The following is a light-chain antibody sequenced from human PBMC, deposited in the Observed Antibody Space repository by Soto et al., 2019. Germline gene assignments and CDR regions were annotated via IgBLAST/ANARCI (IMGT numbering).Light chain of an antibody. CDR1: QSISSW. J-gene: IGKJ1*01. CDR3: QQYKSYSLT. V-gene: IGKV1-5*03. CDR2: KAS. Sequence: DIQMTQSPSTLSASVGDRVTITCRASQSISSWLAGYQQKPGKAPKLLIYKASSLESGVPSRFSGSGSGTEFTLTISSLQPDDFATYYCQQYKSYSLTFGQGTKVEIK.